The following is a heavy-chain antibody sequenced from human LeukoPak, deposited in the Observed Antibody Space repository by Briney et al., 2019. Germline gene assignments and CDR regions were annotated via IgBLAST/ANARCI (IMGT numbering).Heavy chain of an antibody. CDR1: GFTFSSYA. D-gene: IGHD5-18*01. CDR3: ARRRTGYNYGTDC. V-gene: IGHV3-23*01. CDR2: ISGSGVGT. Sequence: LTGGSLRLSCAASGFTFSSYAMSWVRQAPGMGLEWVSSISGSGVGTYYADSVKGRFTISRDSSKNTLYLQMNTLKAEDTAVYFCARRRTGYNYGTDCWGQGTLVTVSS. J-gene: IGHJ4*02.